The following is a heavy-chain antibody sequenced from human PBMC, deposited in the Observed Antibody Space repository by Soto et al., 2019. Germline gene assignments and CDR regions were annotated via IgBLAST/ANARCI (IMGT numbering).Heavy chain of an antibody. J-gene: IGHJ1*01. CDR3: ARAFITMIEGAPTPFQH. CDR1: GYSFTSYW. CDR2: IYPGDSDT. V-gene: IGHV5-51*01. Sequence: PGESLKISCKGSGYSFTSYWIGWVRQMPGKGLEWMGIIYPGDSDTRYSPSFQGQVTISADRPISTAYLQWSSLKASDTAMYDCARAFITMIEGAPTPFQHWGQGTLVTVYS. D-gene: IGHD3-22*01.